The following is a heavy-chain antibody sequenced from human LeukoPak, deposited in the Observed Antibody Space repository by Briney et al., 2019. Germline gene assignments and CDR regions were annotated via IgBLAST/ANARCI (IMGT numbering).Heavy chain of an antibody. D-gene: IGHD3-22*01. Sequence: PSETLSLTCTVSGGSISSYYWSWIRQPPGKGLEWIGYIYYSGSTSYNPSLKSRVTISVDTSKNQFSLKLSSMTAADTAVYYCARDSGYDSSGYFDYWGQGTLVTVSS. CDR1: GGSISSYY. V-gene: IGHV4-59*01. J-gene: IGHJ4*02. CDR3: ARDSGYDSSGYFDY. CDR2: IYYSGST.